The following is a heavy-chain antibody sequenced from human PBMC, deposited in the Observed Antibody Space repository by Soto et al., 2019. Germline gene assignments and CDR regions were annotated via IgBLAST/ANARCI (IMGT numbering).Heavy chain of an antibody. V-gene: IGHV3-49*03. J-gene: IGHJ6*02. CDR1: GFILGDYA. CDR3: IAAPHYGMDV. CDR2: IRSKAYGGTT. Sequence: PGGSLRLSCTASGFILGDYAMSWFRQAPGKGLEWVGFIRSKAYGGTTEYAASVKGRFTISRDDSKSIAYLQMNSLKTEDTAVYYCIAAPHYGMDVWGQGTTVTVSS. D-gene: IGHD6-13*01.